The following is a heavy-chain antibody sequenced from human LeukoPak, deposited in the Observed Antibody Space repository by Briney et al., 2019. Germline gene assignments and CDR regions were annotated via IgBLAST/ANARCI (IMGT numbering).Heavy chain of an antibody. CDR1: GYTFTGYY. J-gene: IGHJ4*02. V-gene: IGHV1-2*02. D-gene: IGHD3-22*01. CDR2: INPNSGGT. CDR3: ARDLTYYYDSSGYYGALREGDY. Sequence: ASVKVSCKASGYTFTGYYMHWVRQAPGQGLEWMGWINPNSGGTNYAQKFQGRVTMTRDTSISTAYMELSRLRSDDTAVYYCARDLTYYYDSSGYYGALREGDYWVQGTLVTVSS.